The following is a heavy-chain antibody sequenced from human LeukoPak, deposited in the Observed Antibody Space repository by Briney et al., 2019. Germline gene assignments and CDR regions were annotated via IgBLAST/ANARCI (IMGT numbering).Heavy chain of an antibody. CDR1: GNTLTELS. CDR3: ATGAVAGYYFDY. Sequence: ASVKVSCKVSGNTLTELSMHWVRQAPGKGLEWMGGFDPEDGETIYAQKFQGRVTMTEDTSTDTAYMELSSLRSEDTAVYYCATGAVAGYYFDYWGQGTLVTVSS. D-gene: IGHD6-19*01. J-gene: IGHJ4*02. CDR2: FDPEDGET. V-gene: IGHV1-24*01.